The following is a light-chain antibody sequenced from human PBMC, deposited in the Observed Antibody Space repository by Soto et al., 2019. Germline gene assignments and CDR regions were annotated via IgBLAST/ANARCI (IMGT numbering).Light chain of an antibody. V-gene: IGKV3-20*01. J-gene: IGKJ1*01. CDR3: QQYGSSPTWT. CDR1: QSVSSSY. Sequence: IVLTQSPGTLSLSPGERAILSCRASQSVSSSYLAWYQQKPGQAPRLLIYGASSRATGIPDRFSGSGSGTDFTLSISRLEPEDFAVYYCQQYGSSPTWTFGQGTKVEIK. CDR2: GAS.